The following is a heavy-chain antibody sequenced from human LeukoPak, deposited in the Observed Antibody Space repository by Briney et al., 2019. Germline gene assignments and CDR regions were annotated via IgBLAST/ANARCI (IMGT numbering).Heavy chain of an antibody. CDR3: ARGRDKWELLLYPRMMGFDI. D-gene: IGHD1-26*01. CDR2: IYYSGST. J-gene: IGHJ3*02. CDR1: GGSISSSSYY. V-gene: IGHV4-39*07. Sequence: SETLSLTCTVSGGSISSSSYYWGWIRQPPGKGLEWIGSIYYSGSTYYNPSLKSRVTISVDTSKNQFSLKLSSVTAADTAMYYCARGRDKWELLLYPRMMGFDIWGQGTMVTVSS.